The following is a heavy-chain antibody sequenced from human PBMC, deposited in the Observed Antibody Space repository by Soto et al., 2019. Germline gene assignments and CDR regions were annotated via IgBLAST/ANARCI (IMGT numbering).Heavy chain of an antibody. J-gene: IGHJ4*02. CDR2: ISYDGSNK. Sequence: QVQLVESGGGVVQPGRSLRLSCAASGFTFSSYGMHWVRQAPGKGLEWVAVISYDGSNKYYADSVKGRFTISRDNSXNXXYLQMNSLRAEDTAVYYCAKDPYYDSSGYTGHLDYWGQGTLVTVSS. V-gene: IGHV3-30*18. CDR3: AKDPYYDSSGYTGHLDY. D-gene: IGHD3-22*01. CDR1: GFTFSSYG.